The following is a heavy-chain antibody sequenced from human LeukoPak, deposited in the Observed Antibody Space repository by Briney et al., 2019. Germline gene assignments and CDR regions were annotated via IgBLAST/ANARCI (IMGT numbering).Heavy chain of an antibody. CDR3: AKDGRIVGATSYYYGMDV. V-gene: IGHV3-30*18. Sequence: GGSLRLSCAASGFSFSRYGMYWVRQAPGKGMEWVSVITYDGSNKYYADSVKGRFTISRDNSKNTRYLQMNSLRAEDTAVYYCAKDGRIVGATSYYYGMDVWGQGTTVTVSS. J-gene: IGHJ6*02. D-gene: IGHD1-26*01. CDR2: ITYDGSNK. CDR1: GFSFSRYG.